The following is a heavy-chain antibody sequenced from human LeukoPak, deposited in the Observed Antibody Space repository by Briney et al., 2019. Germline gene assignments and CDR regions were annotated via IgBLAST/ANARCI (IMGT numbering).Heavy chain of an antibody. CDR3: AREIEYSSSSVGFDP. V-gene: IGHV6-1*01. J-gene: IGHJ5*02. Sequence: SQTLSLTCVIAGDSVSSNSATWNWIRQSPSRGLEWLGRTYYRSKWFNHYAVSVKSRIMINSDTSKNQFSLQLNSVTPEDTAAYYCAREIEYSSSSVGFDPWGQGTLVTVSS. D-gene: IGHD6-6*01. CDR1: GDSVSSNSAT. CDR2: TYYRSKWFN.